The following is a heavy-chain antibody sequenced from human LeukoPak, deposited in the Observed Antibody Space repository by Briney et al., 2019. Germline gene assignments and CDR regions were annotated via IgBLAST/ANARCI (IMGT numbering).Heavy chain of an antibody. CDR2: IYSSGST. V-gene: IGHV4-59*08. CDR1: GGSISGYY. Sequence: SETLSLTCTVSGGSISGYYWTWIRQPSGKGLEWIGYIYSSGSTNYNPSLKSRVTISVDTSKNQFSLRLSSVTATDTAVYYCARHRYTSSSSYFDFWGQGTLVTVSS. D-gene: IGHD6-6*01. CDR3: ARHRYTSSSSYFDF. J-gene: IGHJ4*02.